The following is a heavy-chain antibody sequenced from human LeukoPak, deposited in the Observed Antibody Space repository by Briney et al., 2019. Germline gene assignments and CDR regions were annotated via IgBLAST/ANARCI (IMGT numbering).Heavy chain of an antibody. D-gene: IGHD2-21*02. CDR1: GFTFSDYY. Sequence: GGSLRLSCAASGFTFSDYYMSWIRQAPGKGLEWVSYIGSSGSTIYYADSVKGRFTISRDNAKNSLYLQMNSLRAEDTAVYYCARDSSPRTAYYYYGMDVWGQGTTVTVSS. CDR2: IGSSGSTI. V-gene: IGHV3-11*01. J-gene: IGHJ6*02. CDR3: ARDSSPRTAYYYYGMDV.